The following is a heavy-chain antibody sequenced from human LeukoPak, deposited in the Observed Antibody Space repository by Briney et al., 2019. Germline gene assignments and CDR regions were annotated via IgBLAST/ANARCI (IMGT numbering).Heavy chain of an antibody. CDR3: VKKSSAGSYYFDF. D-gene: IGHD6-6*01. CDR1: GFTFSDYA. CDR2: ISGSGGST. Sequence: GGSLRLSCAASGFTFSDYAMSWVRQAPGKGLEWVSTISGSGGSTYYADSVKGRFIMSRENSKNTLYLQMNSLRAEDTAVYYCVKKSSAGSYYFDFWGQGTLVTVSS. V-gene: IGHV3-23*01. J-gene: IGHJ4*02.